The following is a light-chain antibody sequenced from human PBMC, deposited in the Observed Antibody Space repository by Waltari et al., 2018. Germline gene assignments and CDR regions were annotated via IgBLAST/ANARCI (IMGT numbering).Light chain of an antibody. Sequence: DIQMTQSPSSLSASVGDRVTITCRTSPMISDYLNWYQQKPGKAPNLLIYAASTLQSGVPSRFSGSGSGTEFTLTISSLQPEDFATYYCQQSYTTPTFGGGTKVEI. CDR3: QQSYTTPT. CDR2: AAS. J-gene: IGKJ4*01. V-gene: IGKV1-39*01. CDR1: PMISDY.